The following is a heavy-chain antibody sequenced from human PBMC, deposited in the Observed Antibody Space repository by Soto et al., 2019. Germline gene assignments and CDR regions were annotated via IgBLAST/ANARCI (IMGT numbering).Heavy chain of an antibody. CDR1: GGSMNDYY. J-gene: IGHJ6*02. V-gene: IGHV4-4*07. D-gene: IGHD6-6*01. CDR3: ASGRLVSRYYGLDV. Sequence: SETLSLTCTVSGGSMNDYYWSWIRQPAGKGLEWIGRIFTSGNTNYNPSLRSRLTMSADTSTNQVPLRLTSVTAADTAVYYCASGRLVSRYYGLDVWGQGTTVTVSS. CDR2: IFTSGNT.